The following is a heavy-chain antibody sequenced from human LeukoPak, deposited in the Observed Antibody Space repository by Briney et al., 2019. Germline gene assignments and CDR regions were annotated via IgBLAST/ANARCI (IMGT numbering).Heavy chain of an antibody. CDR3: TRAVFFGDLTLDY. V-gene: IGHV1-3*03. CDR1: GYTFTSYA. CDR2: INAGNGNT. J-gene: IGHJ4*02. D-gene: IGHD3-10*01. Sequence: ASVKVSCKASGYTFTSYAMHWVRQAPGQRLEWMGWINAGNGNTKYSQEFQGRVTITRDTSATTVFLELSSLRSDDMAIYYCTRAVFFGDLTLDYWGQGTLVTVSS.